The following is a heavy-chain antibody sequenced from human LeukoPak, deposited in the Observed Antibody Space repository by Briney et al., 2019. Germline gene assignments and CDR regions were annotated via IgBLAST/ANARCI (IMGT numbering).Heavy chain of an antibody. J-gene: IGHJ6*03. CDR1: GGSISSGSYY. CDR3: ARSPSPPAYYYHMDV. CDR2: SYTSGST. Sequence: PSQTLSLTCTVPGGSISSGSYYWIWIRQPAGKGLEWIGRSYTSGSTSYNSTLKSRVTISVDTSKNQFSLNLSSVTAADTAVHYCARSPSPPAYYYHMDVWGKGTTVTISS. V-gene: IGHV4-61*02.